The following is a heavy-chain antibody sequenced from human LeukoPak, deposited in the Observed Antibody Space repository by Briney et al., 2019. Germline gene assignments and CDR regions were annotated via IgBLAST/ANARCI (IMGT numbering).Heavy chain of an antibody. CDR1: GFTFSSYG. J-gene: IGHJ4*02. V-gene: IGHV3-30*18. CDR2: ISYDGSNK. CDR3: AKPGSSGYYSHFVC. Sequence: GGSLRLSCAASGFTFSSYGMHWVRQAPGKGLEWVAVISYDGSNKYYADSVKGRFTISRDNSKNTLYLQMNSLRAEDTAVYYRAKPGSSGYYSHFVCWGQGTLVTVSS. D-gene: IGHD3-22*01.